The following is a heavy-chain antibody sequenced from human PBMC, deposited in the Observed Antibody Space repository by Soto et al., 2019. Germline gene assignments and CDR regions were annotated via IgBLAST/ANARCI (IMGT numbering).Heavy chain of an antibody. CDR3: ARHTSGWHYYAD. V-gene: IGHV3-11*06. Sequence: QVQLVESGGGLVKPGGSLRLSCAASGFNFSDHYMNWIRQAPGKGLEWVSYISGSSKYTNFADSVKGRFTISRDNAKNSLYLQMNSLRVEDTAVYYCARHTSGWHYYADWGQGTPVTVSS. D-gene: IGHD6-19*01. J-gene: IGHJ4*02. CDR2: ISGSSKYT. CDR1: GFNFSDHY.